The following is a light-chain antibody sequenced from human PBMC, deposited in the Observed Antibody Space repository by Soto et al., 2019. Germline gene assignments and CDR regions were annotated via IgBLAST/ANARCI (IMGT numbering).Light chain of an antibody. Sequence: QSVLTQPASVSGSPGQSIAISCTGTSSDVAAYNYVSWYQRHPGKAPKLIIYEVSNRPSGVSDRFSGSKSGNTASLTISGLQAEDEAEYYCSSYTTSRTLLFGGGTKVTVL. CDR2: EVS. J-gene: IGLJ2*01. CDR1: SSDVAAYNY. V-gene: IGLV2-14*01. CDR3: SSYTTSRTLL.